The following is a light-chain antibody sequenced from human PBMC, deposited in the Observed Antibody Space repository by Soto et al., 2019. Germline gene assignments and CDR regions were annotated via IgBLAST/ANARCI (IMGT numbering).Light chain of an antibody. CDR3: QTWGTGIRI. V-gene: IGLV4-69*01. Sequence: QSVLTQSPSASASLGASVKLTCTLSSGHSSYAIAWHQQQPEKGPRYLMKVNSDGSHNKGDGIPDRFSGSSSGAARYLTISSLQSEDEDDYYCQTWGTGIRIFGGGTKVTVL. J-gene: IGLJ2*01. CDR2: VNSDGSH. CDR1: SGHSSYA.